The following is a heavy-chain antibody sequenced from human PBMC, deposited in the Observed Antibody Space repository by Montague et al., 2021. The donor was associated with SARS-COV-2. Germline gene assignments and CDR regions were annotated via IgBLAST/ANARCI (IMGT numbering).Heavy chain of an antibody. CDR2: ICDSGST. V-gene: IGHV4-39*01. Sequence: SETLSLTCTVSGDSISSTDHYWAWMRQPPGQGLEWFASICDSGSTYYXXXLKSRVTISVDTSKNLFSLQLNSVTPADTSVYYCARHLRVGNRWNGFEADYWGQGALVSVSS. CDR1: GDSISSTDHY. D-gene: IGHD1-1*01. J-gene: IGHJ4*02. CDR3: ARHLRVGNRWNGFEADY.